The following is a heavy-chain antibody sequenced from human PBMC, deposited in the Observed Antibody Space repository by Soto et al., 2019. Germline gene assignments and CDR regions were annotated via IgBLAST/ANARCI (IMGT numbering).Heavy chain of an antibody. CDR1: GYTSTGYY. V-gene: IGHV1-2*02. CDR2: INPNSSGT. J-gene: IGHJ6*02. Sequence: ASVKVSCKASGYTSTGYYMHWVRQAPGQGLEWMGWINPNSSGTNYAQKFQGRVTMTRDTSISTAYMELSRLRSDDTAVYYCARDGYSSSWYQIYYYYYGMDVWGQGTTVTVSS. CDR3: ARDGYSSSWYQIYYYYYGMDV. D-gene: IGHD6-13*01.